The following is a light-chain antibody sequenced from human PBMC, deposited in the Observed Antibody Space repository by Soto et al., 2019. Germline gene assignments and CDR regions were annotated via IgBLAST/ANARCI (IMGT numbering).Light chain of an antibody. CDR1: SSNIGINY. V-gene: IGLV1-47*02. Sequence: QSVLTQPPSVSGTPGQRVTISCSGSSSNIGINYVYWYQQFPGTAPKLLIHTNDQRPSGAPDRFSGSKSGTSASLAISGLRSEDEADYYCAAWDGSLSGRVFGGGTKLTVL. J-gene: IGLJ3*02. CDR2: TND. CDR3: AAWDGSLSGRV.